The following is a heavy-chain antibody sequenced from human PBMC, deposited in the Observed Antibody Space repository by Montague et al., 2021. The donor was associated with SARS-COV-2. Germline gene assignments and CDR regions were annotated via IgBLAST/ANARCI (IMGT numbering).Heavy chain of an antibody. D-gene: IGHD6-13*01. J-gene: IGHJ4*02. CDR1: GGSISSSSYY. CDR2: IYYSGST. Sequence: SETLSLTCTVSGGSISSSSYYWGWIRQPPGKGLEWIGSIYYSGSTYYNPSLKSRVTISVDTSKNQFSLKLSSVTAADTAVYYCARHLKVSYYIAAGGANDYWGQGTLVTVSS. CDR3: ARHLKVSYYIAAGGANDY. V-gene: IGHV4-39*01.